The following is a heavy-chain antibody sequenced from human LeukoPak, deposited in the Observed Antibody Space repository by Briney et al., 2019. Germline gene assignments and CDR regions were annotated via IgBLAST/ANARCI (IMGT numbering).Heavy chain of an antibody. V-gene: IGHV3-23*01. Sequence: GGSLRLSCAASGFTFSSYATSWVRQAPGKGLEWVSAISGSGGSTYYADSVKGRFTISRDNSKNTLYLQMNSLRAEDTAVYYCAKDRQRFAAAGTTFDYWGQGTLVTVSS. D-gene: IGHD6-13*01. CDR3: AKDRQRFAAAGTTFDY. J-gene: IGHJ4*02. CDR1: GFTFSSYA. CDR2: ISGSGGST.